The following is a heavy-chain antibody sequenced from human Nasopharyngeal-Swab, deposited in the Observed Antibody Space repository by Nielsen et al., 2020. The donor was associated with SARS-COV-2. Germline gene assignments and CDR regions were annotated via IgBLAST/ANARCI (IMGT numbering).Heavy chain of an antibody. CDR2: INTNTGNP. V-gene: IGHV7-4-1*01. D-gene: IGHD3-3*01. Sequence: WVRQAPGQGLEWMGWINTNTGNPTYAQGFTGRFVFSLDTSVSTAYLQIGSLKAEDTAVYYCARGTTIFGVVIMGGDDYWGQGTLVTVSS. J-gene: IGHJ4*02. CDR3: ARGTTIFGVVIMGGDDY.